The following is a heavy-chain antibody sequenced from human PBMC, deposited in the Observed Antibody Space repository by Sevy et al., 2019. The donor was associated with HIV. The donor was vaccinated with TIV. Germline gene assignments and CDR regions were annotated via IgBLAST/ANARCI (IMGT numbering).Heavy chain of an antibody. Sequence: GWSLRLSCAASGFTFSANWMNWVRQAPGKGLEWVANIKPDGSDKHYVDSVEGRFTISRDNAKNLLFLHMNSLRVEDTAVYYCAHETFGRFESWGQGTLVTVSS. D-gene: IGHD3-16*01. CDR3: AHETFGRFES. J-gene: IGHJ4*02. CDR2: IKPDGSDK. V-gene: IGHV3-7*01. CDR1: GFTFSANW.